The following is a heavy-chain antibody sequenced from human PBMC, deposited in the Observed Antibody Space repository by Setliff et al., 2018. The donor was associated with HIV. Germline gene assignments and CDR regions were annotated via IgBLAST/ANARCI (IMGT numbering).Heavy chain of an antibody. J-gene: IGHJ4*02. Sequence: GSLRLSCAASGFTFRDYAMHWIRQHPGKGLEWLGYIHYSGTTYYNPSLKSRVTISVDTSKNQFSLKLSSVTAADTAVYYCASGEDSGTYGEPYDSWGQGALVTVSS. CDR2: IHYSGTT. D-gene: IGHD1-26*01. CDR1: GFTFRDYA. V-gene: IGHV4-59*08. CDR3: ASGEDSGTYGEPYDS.